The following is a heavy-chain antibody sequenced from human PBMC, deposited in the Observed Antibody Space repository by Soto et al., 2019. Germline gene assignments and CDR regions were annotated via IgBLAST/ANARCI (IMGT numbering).Heavy chain of an antibody. CDR2: ISSSGSTI. J-gene: IGHJ6*02. V-gene: IGHV3-11*01. CDR3: ARGLGDDFWSGYHFGRYGMDV. D-gene: IGHD3-3*01. Sequence: PGGSLRLSCAASGFTFSDYYMSWIRQAPGKGLEWVSYISSSGSTIYYADSVKGRFTISRDNAKNSLYLQMNSLRAEDTAVYYCARGLGDDFWSGYHFGRYGMDVWGQGTTVTVSS. CDR1: GFTFSDYY.